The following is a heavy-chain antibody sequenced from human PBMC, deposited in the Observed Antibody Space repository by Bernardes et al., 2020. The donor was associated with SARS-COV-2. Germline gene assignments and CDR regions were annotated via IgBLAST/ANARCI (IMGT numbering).Heavy chain of an antibody. CDR3: ARYPPREWAVMGEFDY. V-gene: IGHV4-59*08. J-gene: IGHJ4*02. D-gene: IGHD3-3*01. CDR1: GASIGRYY. CDR2: IYYTGST. Sequence: SETLSLTCTVSGASIGRYYWSWIRQPPGKGLEWIGYIYYTGSTNYNPSLKSRVTMSIGTSKTQFSLKLSSVTAADTAVYYCARYPPREWAVMGEFDYWGQGTLVTVSS.